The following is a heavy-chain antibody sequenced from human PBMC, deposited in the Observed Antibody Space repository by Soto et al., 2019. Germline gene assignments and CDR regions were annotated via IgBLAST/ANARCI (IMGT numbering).Heavy chain of an antibody. V-gene: IGHV4-61*01. Sequence: SETLSLTCTVSRVSVSSRSYSWSWIRLPPGKGLEWIGYVYDSGSTTYNPSLKSRVTISVDTSKNQFSLKLSSVTSADTAMYYCARAKVVDYRYATSGYYTTFDFWGPGALVTVYS. CDR1: RVSVSSRSYS. D-gene: IGHD3-22*01. CDR2: VYDSGST. CDR3: ARAKVVDYRYATSGYYTTFDF. J-gene: IGHJ4*02.